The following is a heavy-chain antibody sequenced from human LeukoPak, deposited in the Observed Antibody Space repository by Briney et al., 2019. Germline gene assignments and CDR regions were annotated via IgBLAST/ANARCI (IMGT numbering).Heavy chain of an antibody. D-gene: IGHD6-13*01. Sequence: PGGSLRLSCAASGFTVSSNYMSWVRQAPGKGLEWVSVIYSGGSTYFTDSVKGRFTISRDNSKNTLYLQMNSLRAEDTALYYCATLYSSSLVDAFDIWGQGTMVTVSS. CDR3: ATLYSSSLVDAFDI. CDR2: IYSGGST. J-gene: IGHJ3*02. CDR1: GFTVSSNY. V-gene: IGHV3-53*01.